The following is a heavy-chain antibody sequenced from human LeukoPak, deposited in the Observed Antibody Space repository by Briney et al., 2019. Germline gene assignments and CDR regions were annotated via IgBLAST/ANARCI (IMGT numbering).Heavy chain of an antibody. J-gene: IGHJ4*02. D-gene: IGHD2/OR15-2a*01. CDR1: GFTFSSYW. Sequence: QPGGSLRLSCAASGFTFSSYWMGFVRQAPGKGLEWVANIKQDGSEKYYVDSVKGRFTISRDNAKNSLFLQMNSLRAEDTAVYYCARAGNTRFDYWGQGTLVTVSS. CDR2: IKQDGSEK. V-gene: IGHV3-7*03. CDR3: ARAGNTRFDY.